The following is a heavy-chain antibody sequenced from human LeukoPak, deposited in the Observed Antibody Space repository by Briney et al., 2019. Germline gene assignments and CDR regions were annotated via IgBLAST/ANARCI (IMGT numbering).Heavy chain of an antibody. CDR3: ATGRPRIVGASTTFDY. J-gene: IGHJ4*02. Sequence: GGSLRLSCAASGFTFSTYAMHWVRQAPGKGLEWVAVISKDGVSEYYADSVKGRFTISRDNSKNTLYVQMNSLRAEDTAVYYCATGRPRIVGASTTFDYWGQGTLVTVSS. CDR2: ISKDGVSE. D-gene: IGHD1-26*01. CDR1: GFTFSTYA. V-gene: IGHV3-30-3*01.